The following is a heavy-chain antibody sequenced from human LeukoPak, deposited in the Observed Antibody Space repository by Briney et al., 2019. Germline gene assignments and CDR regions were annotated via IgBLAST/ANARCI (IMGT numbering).Heavy chain of an antibody. Sequence: GGSLRLSCAASGFTFSNYWMSWVRQAPGKGLEWVANINEDGSEKFYVDSVKGRSTFSRDNAKNSLYLQMNSLRADDTGVYYCARDLDGGSFDYWGQGTLATVSS. CDR1: GFTFSNYW. J-gene: IGHJ4*02. CDR2: INEDGSEK. CDR3: ARDLDGGSFDY. D-gene: IGHD2-15*01. V-gene: IGHV3-7*01.